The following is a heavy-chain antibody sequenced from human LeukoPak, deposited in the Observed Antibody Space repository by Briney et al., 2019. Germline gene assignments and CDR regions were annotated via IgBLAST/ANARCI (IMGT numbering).Heavy chain of an antibody. Sequence: SVKVSCKASGYTFTSYGISWVRQAPGQGLEWMGWITPYNGNTNYAQKLQGRVTMTTDTSTTTAYMEVRSLRSDDTAVYYCARDSRNHYVDYWGQGTLVTVSS. V-gene: IGHV1-18*04. D-gene: IGHD3-16*01. J-gene: IGHJ4*02. CDR3: ARDSRNHYVDY. CDR2: ITPYNGNT. CDR1: GYTFTSYG.